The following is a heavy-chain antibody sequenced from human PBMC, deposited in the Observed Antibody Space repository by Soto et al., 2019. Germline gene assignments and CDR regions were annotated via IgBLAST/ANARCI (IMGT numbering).Heavy chain of an antibody. J-gene: IGHJ6*02. CDR3: TTDSLGLSYYYGMDV. CDR1: GFTFSNAW. D-gene: IGHD3-3*02. V-gene: IGHV3-15*01. CDR2: IKSKTDGGTT. Sequence: GGPLRLSCAASGFTFSNAWMSWVRQAPGKGLEWVGRIKSKTDGGTTDYAAPVKGRFTISRDDSKNTLYLQMNSLKTEDTAVYYCTTDSLGLSYYYGMDVWGQGTTGTVSS.